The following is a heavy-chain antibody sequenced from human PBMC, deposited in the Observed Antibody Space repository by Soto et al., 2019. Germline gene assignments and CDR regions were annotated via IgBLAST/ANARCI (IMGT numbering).Heavy chain of an antibody. CDR2: IYHRGAN. J-gene: IGHJ4*02. V-gene: IGHV4-38-2*02. CDR1: GYSSNRGYY. CDR3: AGYEYDSSGKDDDH. Sequence: SETLSLTCSVSGYSSNRGYYWGWIRQAPGKGLEWIGSIYHRGANYYTPSFKTRATISLDTSKNQFTLRLTSVTAADTAVYFCAGYEYDSSGKDDDHWGQGTLVTVSS. D-gene: IGHD3-22*01.